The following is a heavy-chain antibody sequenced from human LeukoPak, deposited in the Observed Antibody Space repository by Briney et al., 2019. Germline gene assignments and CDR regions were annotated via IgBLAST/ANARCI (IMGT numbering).Heavy chain of an antibody. Sequence: PGGSLRLSCAAARFSFRSYGMHWVRQAPGKGLEWVAVIWHDGSIKYYADSVKGRFTISRDNSKNTSYLQMNSLRAEDTAVYYCARAVGPFDFWGPGTIVIVSS. CDR2: IWHDGSIK. V-gene: IGHV3-33*01. J-gene: IGHJ3*01. CDR3: ARAVGPFDF. CDR1: RFSFRSYG.